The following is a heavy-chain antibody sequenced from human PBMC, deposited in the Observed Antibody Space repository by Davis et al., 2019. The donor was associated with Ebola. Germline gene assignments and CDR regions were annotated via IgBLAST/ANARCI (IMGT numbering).Heavy chain of an antibody. Sequence: ASVKVSCKTSGYSFTSLDINWVRQATGQGLEWMGRMVPESGDTVYAEKFRDRVTMTRVTSITTAYMELSNLRSEDTAVYYCARGGGSHFPLDNWGQGTLVTVSS. CDR3: ARGGGSHFPLDN. V-gene: IGHV1-8*01. D-gene: IGHD1-26*01. CDR2: MVPESGDT. CDR1: GYSFTSLD. J-gene: IGHJ4*02.